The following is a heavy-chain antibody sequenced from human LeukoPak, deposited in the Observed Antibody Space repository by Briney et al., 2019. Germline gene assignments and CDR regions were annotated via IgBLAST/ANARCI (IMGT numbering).Heavy chain of an antibody. Sequence: GGSLRLSCAASGFTVSNTYMSWVRQAPGRGLEWVSVIYSGGSTYYADSVKGRFTISRDNSKNTLYLQMNSLRAEDTAVYYCARARSGSYYVFDYWGQGTLVTVSS. D-gene: IGHD1-26*01. CDR1: GFTVSNTY. V-gene: IGHV3-66*01. CDR2: IYSGGST. CDR3: ARARSGSYYVFDY. J-gene: IGHJ4*02.